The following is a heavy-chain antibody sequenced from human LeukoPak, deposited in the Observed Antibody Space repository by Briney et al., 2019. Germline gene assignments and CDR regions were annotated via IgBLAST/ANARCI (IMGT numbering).Heavy chain of an antibody. CDR2: ISSSGSTI. J-gene: IGHJ4*02. CDR3: ARGAFVYDSSGYWYDY. V-gene: IGHV3-48*03. CDR1: GFTFSSYE. Sequence: GGSLRLSCAASGFTFSSYEMNWVRQAPGKGLEWVSYISSSGSTIYYADSVKGQFTISRDNAKNSLYLQMNSLRAEDTAVYYCARGAFVYDSSGYWYDYWGQGTLVTVSS. D-gene: IGHD3-22*01.